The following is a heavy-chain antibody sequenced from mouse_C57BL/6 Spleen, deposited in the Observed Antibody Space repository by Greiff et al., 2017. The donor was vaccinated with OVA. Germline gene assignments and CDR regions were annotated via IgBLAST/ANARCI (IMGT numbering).Heavy chain of an antibody. D-gene: IGHD1-1*01. Sequence: EVMLVESGGGLVKPGGSLKLSCAASGFTFSDYGMHWVRQAPEKGLEWVAYISRGSSTIYSVDTVKGRFTISRDNAKNTLFLQMTSLRSEDTAMYYCAREGITTKDFDYWGQGTTLTVSS. CDR1: GFTFSDYG. V-gene: IGHV5-17*01. CDR2: ISRGSSTI. J-gene: IGHJ2*01. CDR3: AREGITTKDFDY.